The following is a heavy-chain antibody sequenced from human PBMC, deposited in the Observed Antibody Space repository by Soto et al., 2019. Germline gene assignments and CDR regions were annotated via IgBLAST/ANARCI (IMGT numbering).Heavy chain of an antibody. J-gene: IGHJ2*01. Sequence: EVQLVESGGGLVQSGGSLRLSCAASGFTFSTYWMSWVRQAPGKGLEWVATIKRDGSEKYYVDSVKGRFTISRDNAKHSLYLQMNSLRAEDTALYYCARVFYGDYGYFDLWGRGTLVTVSS. D-gene: IGHD4-17*01. CDR1: GFTFSTYW. V-gene: IGHV3-7*04. CDR3: ARVFYGDYGYFDL. CDR2: IKRDGSEK.